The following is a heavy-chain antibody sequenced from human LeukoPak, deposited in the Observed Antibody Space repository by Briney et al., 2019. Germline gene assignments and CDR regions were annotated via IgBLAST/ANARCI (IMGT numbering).Heavy chain of an antibody. J-gene: IGHJ5*02. CDR2: IYTSGST. V-gene: IGHV4-4*07. CDR3: ARSSWADRFDP. D-gene: IGHD6-13*01. Sequence: PSETLSLTCTVSGYSISSGYYWSWIRQPAGKGLEWIGRIYTSGSTNYNPSLKSRVTMSVDTSKNQFSLKLSSVTAADTAVYYCARSSWADRFDPWGQGTLVTVSS. CDR1: GYSISSGYY.